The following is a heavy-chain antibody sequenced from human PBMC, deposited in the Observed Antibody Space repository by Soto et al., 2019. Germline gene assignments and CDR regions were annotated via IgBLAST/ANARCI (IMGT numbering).Heavy chain of an antibody. V-gene: IGHV4-59*08. CDR2: IYYSGST. CDR3: ARQSGGGKWLRSKSDAFDI. CDR1: GGSISSYY. J-gene: IGHJ3*02. D-gene: IGHD5-12*01. Sequence: SETLSLTCTVSGGSISSYYWSWIRQPPGKGLEWIGYIYYSGSTNYNPSLKSRVTISVDTSKNQFSLKLSFVTAADTAVYYCARQSGGGKWLRSKSDAFDIWGQGTMVTVSS.